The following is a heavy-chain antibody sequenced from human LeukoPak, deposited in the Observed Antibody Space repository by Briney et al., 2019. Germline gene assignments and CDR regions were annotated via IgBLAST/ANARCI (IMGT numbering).Heavy chain of an antibody. V-gene: IGHV3-30*02. CDR3: ARGMDSSSWYTELLDY. J-gene: IGHJ4*02. D-gene: IGHD6-13*01. Sequence: PGGSLRLSCAASGFTFSSYGMHWVRQAPGKGLEWVAFIRYDGSNKYYVDSVKGRFTISRDNSKNTLYLQMNSLRAEDTAVYYCARGMDSSSWYTELLDYWGQGTLVTVSS. CDR1: GFTFSSYG. CDR2: IRYDGSNK.